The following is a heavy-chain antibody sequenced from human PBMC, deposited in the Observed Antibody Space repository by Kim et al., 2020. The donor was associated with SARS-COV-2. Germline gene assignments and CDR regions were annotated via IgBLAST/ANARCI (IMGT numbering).Heavy chain of an antibody. D-gene: IGHD1-7*01. CDR1: GFSLSTSGMC. CDR2: IDWDDDR. Sequence: SGPTLVNPTQTLTLTCTFSGFSLSTSGMCVSWIRQSPGKALEWLARIDWDDDRYYNTSLKTRLTISKDTSKNQVVLIMTNMDPVDTATYYCARLRGTGTTRSQSYRYYMDVWGKGTMVTVAS. V-gene: IGHV2-70*11. CDR3: ARLRGTGTTRSQSYRYYMDV. J-gene: IGHJ6*03.